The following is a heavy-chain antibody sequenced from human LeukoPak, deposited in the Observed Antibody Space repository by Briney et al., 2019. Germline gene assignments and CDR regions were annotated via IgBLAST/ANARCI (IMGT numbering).Heavy chain of an antibody. D-gene: IGHD3-10*01. CDR3: AKAGKLGKAFDY. V-gene: IGHV3-30*18. CDR2: ISCDGRDK. J-gene: IGHJ4*02. Sequence: PGGSLRLSCGASGFTFSKNGMHWVRQAPGKGLEWVAVISCDGRDKYSADSVKGRFTISRDNSKNTLYLQMNSLRAEDTAVYYCAKAGKLGKAFDYWGQGTLVTVSS. CDR1: GFTFSKNG.